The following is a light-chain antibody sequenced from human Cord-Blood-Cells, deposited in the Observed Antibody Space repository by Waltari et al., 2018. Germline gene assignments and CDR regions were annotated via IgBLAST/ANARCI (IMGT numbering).Light chain of an antibody. CDR2: DVS. Sequence: QSALTQPASVSGSPGQSITISCTGTSSDVGGYNYVSWYQQHPGKAPKLMIYDVSKRPYGVCNRFSGSKSGNTASLTISGLQAGDEADYYCRSYTSSSTVVFGGGTKLTVL. CDR3: RSYTSSSTVV. CDR1: SSDVGGYNY. V-gene: IGLV2-14*01. J-gene: IGLJ2*01.